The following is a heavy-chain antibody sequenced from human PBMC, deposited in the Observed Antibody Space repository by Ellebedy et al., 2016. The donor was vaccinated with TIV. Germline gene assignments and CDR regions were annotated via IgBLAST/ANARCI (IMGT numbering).Heavy chain of an antibody. D-gene: IGHD3-10*01. J-gene: IGHJ4*02. Sequence: PGGSLRLSCAASGFTFSHYYMTWVRQAPGKGLEWVANIDQNGGEKSYVDSVKGRFTISRDNSKNTLYLQMNSLRAEDTAVYYCARDRETWFGDPTGLDYWGQGTLVTVSS. CDR1: GFTFSHYY. CDR3: ARDRETWFGDPTGLDY. CDR2: IDQNGGEK. V-gene: IGHV3-7*01.